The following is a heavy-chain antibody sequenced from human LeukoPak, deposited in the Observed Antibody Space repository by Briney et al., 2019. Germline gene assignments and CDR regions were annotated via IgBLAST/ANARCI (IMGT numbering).Heavy chain of an antibody. CDR1: GGSISSYY. Sequence: SETLSLTCTVSGGSISSYYWSCIRQPAGKGLEWIGRIYTSGSTNYNPSLKSRVTISVDTPKNQFSLKLSSVTAADTAVYYCARGSYSYGSFDYWGQGTLVTVSS. J-gene: IGHJ4*02. CDR2: IYTSGST. D-gene: IGHD5-18*01. V-gene: IGHV4-4*07. CDR3: ARGSYSYGSFDY.